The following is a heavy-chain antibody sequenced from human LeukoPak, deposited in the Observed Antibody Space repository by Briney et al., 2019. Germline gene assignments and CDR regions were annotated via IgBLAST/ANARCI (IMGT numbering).Heavy chain of an antibody. J-gene: IGHJ3*02. D-gene: IGHD5-18*01. V-gene: IGHV4-4*07. CDR1: GDSISPYY. CDR2: IYTSGTT. CDR3: ATKTAPPRRVDSSDI. Sequence: PSETLSLTCSVSGDSISPYYWSWSRQPAGKGLEWIGRIYTSGTTYYNPSLKSRVTFSLDTSKNHFSLKLTSVTAADTAVYYCATKTAPPRRVDSSDIWGQGTMVTVSS.